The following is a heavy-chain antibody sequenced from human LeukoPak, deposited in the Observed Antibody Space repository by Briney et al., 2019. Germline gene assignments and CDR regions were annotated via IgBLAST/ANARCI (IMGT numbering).Heavy chain of an antibody. V-gene: IGHV3-23*01. CDR1: GFSFSGYG. Sequence: PGGSLRLSCAASGFSFSGYGMYWVRQAPRKGLEWVAGIYGSGGVIKYADSVKGRFTISRDNSENILYLQMDSLRVEDTAMYYCAKDPSGRGSLPQDYWGQGTLVTVSS. J-gene: IGHJ4*02. D-gene: IGHD3-10*01. CDR2: IYGSGGVI. CDR3: AKDPSGRGSLPQDY.